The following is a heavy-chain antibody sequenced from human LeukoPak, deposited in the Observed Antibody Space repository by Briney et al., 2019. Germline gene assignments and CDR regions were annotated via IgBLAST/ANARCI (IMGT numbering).Heavy chain of an antibody. D-gene: IGHD2-2*01. Sequence: GGSLRLSCGASGFTFDDYWMSWVRQAPGQGLEWVANINQDGSERYYLDSAKGRFTISRDNARNSLYLQVNSLRAEDTAVYYCARGGTSGYSSTRHFWGGNYYFDYWGQGSLVTVSS. CDR1: GFTFDDYW. J-gene: IGHJ4*02. V-gene: IGHV3-7*01. CDR3: ARGGTSGYSSTRHFWGGNYYFDY. CDR2: INQDGSER.